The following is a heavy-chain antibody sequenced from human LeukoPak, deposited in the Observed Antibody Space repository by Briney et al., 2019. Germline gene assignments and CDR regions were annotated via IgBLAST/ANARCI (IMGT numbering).Heavy chain of an antibody. D-gene: IGHD3-22*01. CDR2: ISYDGSNK. CDR1: GFTFSSFA. Sequence: PGRSLRLSCTASGFTFSSFAMHWVRQAPGKGLEWVAVISYDGSNKYYTNSVKGRFTISRDNSKNTLFLQMNTLRVEDTAVYYCARVGASSGYQDRWATVGYWGQGTLVIVPS. CDR3: ARVGASSGYQDRWATVGY. J-gene: IGHJ4*02. V-gene: IGHV3-30-3*01.